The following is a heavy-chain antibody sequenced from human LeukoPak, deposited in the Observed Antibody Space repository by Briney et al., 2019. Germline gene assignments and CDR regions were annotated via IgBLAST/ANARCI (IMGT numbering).Heavy chain of an antibody. CDR2: IIPIFGTA. CDR3: AREMRGLVRNNWFDP. D-gene: IGHD3/OR15-3a*01. V-gene: IGHV1-69*13. CDR1: GGTFSSYA. J-gene: IGHJ5*02. Sequence: SVKVSCKASGGTFSSYAISWVRQAPGQGLEWMGGIIPIFGTANYAQKFQGRVTITADESTSTAYMELSSLRSEDTAVYYCAREMRGLVRNNWFDPWGQGTLVTVSS.